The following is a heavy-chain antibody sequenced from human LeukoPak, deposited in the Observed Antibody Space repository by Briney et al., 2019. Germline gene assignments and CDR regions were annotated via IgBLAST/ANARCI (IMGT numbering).Heavy chain of an antibody. CDR1: GFTFSSYS. D-gene: IGHD6-13*01. V-gene: IGHV3-21*01. CDR3: ARGVGIAAAGNWFDP. Sequence: PGGSLRLSCAASGFTFSSYSMNWVRQAPGKGLEWVSSISSSSSYIYYADSVKGRFTISRENAKNSLYLQMNSLRAEDTAVYYCARGVGIAAAGNWFDPWGQGTLVTVSS. J-gene: IGHJ5*02. CDR2: ISSSSSYI.